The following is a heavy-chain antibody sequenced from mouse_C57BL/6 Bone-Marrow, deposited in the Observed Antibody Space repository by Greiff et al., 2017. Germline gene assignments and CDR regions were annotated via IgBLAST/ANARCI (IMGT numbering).Heavy chain of an antibody. J-gene: IGHJ1*03. CDR1: GYTFTSYW. D-gene: IGHD1-1*01. V-gene: IGHV1-50*01. Sequence: QVQLQQSGAELVKPGASVKLSCKASGYTFTSYWMQWVKQRPGQGLEWIGEIDPSDSYTNYNQKFKGKATLTVDTSSSTAYMQLSSLTSEDSAVYYCARGSTTVVARDWYFDVWGTGTTVTVSS. CDR2: IDPSDSYT. CDR3: ARGSTTVVARDWYFDV.